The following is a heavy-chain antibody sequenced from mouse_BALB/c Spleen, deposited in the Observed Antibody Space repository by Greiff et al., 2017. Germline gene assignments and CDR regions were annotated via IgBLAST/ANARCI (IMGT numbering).Heavy chain of an antibody. CDR1: GFNIKDYY. CDR2: IDPENGNT. Sequence: VQLQQSGAELVRPGALVKLSCKASGFNIKDYYMHWVKQRPEQGLEWIGWIDPENGNTIYDPKFQGKASITADTSSNTAYLQLSSLTSEDTAVYYCALYYGSTLFAYWGQGTLVTVSA. J-gene: IGHJ3*01. V-gene: IGHV14-1*02. D-gene: IGHD1-1*01. CDR3: ALYYGSTLFAY.